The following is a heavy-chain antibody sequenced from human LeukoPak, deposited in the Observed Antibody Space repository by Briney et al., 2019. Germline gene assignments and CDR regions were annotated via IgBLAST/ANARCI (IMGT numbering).Heavy chain of an antibody. D-gene: IGHD3-10*01. CDR2: ISWNSGHK. V-gene: IGHV3-9*01. Sequence: GGSLRLSCAASGFTFDDYAMHWVRQAPGKGLEWVSGISWNSGHKGYADSVKGRFTISRDNAKNSLYLRMNSLRAEDTAVYYCARVVRGNFDYWGQGTLVTVSS. CDR1: GFTFDDYA. CDR3: ARVVRGNFDY. J-gene: IGHJ4*02.